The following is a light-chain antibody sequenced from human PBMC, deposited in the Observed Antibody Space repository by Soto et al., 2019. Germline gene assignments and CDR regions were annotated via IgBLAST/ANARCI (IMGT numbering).Light chain of an antibody. Sequence: EIVLTQSPGTLSLSPGERATLSCRASEGLTNSYLAWYQQKPGQAPRLLIYGASTRATGISARFSGSGSGTEFTLTISSLQSEDFAVYYCQQYNNWPPWTFGQGTKVDIK. J-gene: IGKJ1*01. V-gene: IGKV3-15*01. CDR3: QQYNNWPPWT. CDR1: EGLTNSY. CDR2: GAS.